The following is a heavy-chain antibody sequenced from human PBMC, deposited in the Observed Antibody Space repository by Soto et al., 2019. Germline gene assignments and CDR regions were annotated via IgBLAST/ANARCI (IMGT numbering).Heavy chain of an antibody. V-gene: IGHV4-61*01. D-gene: IGHD6-13*01. Sequence: QVQLQESGPGLVKPSETLSLTCTVSGGSVSSGSYYWSWIRQPPGKGLEWIGYIYYSGSTNYNPSLKSRVTISVDTSKNQFSLKLSSVTAADTAVYYCARGGDSSSWYSWFDPWGQGTLVTVSS. CDR1: GGSVSSGSYY. CDR3: ARGGDSSSWYSWFDP. J-gene: IGHJ5*02. CDR2: IYYSGST.